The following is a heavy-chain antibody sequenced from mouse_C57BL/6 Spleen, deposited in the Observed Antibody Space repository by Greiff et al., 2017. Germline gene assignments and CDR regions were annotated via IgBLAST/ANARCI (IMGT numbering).Heavy chain of an antibody. Sequence: SGAELVRPGASVTLSCKASGYTFTDYEMHWVKQTPVHGLEWIGAIDPETGGTAYNQKFKGKAILTADKSSSTAYMELRSLTSEDAAVYYCTRGGLGLNFDYWGQGTTLTVSS. D-gene: IGHD4-1*01. J-gene: IGHJ2*01. CDR2: IDPETGGT. CDR1: GYTFTDYE. CDR3: TRGGLGLNFDY. V-gene: IGHV1-15*01.